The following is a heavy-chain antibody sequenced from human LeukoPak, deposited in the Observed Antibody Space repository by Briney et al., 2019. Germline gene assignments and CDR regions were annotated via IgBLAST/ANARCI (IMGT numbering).Heavy chain of an antibody. CDR2: IRSKAYGGTT. CDR3: TRDELQFEGPYTYYYDSSGYPFDY. V-gene: IGHV3-49*03. Sequence: GGSLRLSCTASGFTFGDYAMSWFRQAPGKGLEWVGFIRSKAYGGTTEYAASVKGSFTISRDDSKSIAYLPMNSLKTEDTAVYYCTRDELQFEGPYTYYYDSSGYPFDYWGQGTLVTVSS. CDR1: GFTFGDYA. J-gene: IGHJ4*02. D-gene: IGHD3-22*01.